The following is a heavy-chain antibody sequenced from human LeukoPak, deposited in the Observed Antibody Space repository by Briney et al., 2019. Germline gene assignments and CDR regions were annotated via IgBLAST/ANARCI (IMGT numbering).Heavy chain of an antibody. J-gene: IGHJ6*03. CDR2: VYHSGST. CDR1: GYSISSGYY. V-gene: IGHV4-38-2*02. D-gene: IGHD6-19*01. Sequence: SETLSLTCTVSGYSISSGYYWGWIRQPPGKGLEWIGSVYHSGSTYYNPSLKSRVTISVDTSKNQFSLKLSSVTAADTAVYYCARGENSSGWYRTNNYYYYMDVWGKGTTVTVSS. CDR3: ARGENSSGWYRTNNYYYYMDV.